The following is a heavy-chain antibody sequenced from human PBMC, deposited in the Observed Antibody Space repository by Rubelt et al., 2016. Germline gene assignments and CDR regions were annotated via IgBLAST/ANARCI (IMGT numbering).Heavy chain of an antibody. V-gene: IGHV1-18*01. Sequence: QVQLVQSGAEVKKPWSSVKVSCKASGGTFSSYAISWVRQAPGQGLEWMGWISAYNGNTNYAQKFTGRVTMTTETSTSTAYMELRSLRSDDTAVYYCATAIHGATREDYWGQGTLVTVSS. J-gene: IGHJ4*02. CDR3: ATAIHGATREDY. CDR2: ISAYNGNT. CDR1: GGTFSSYA. D-gene: IGHD1-26*01.